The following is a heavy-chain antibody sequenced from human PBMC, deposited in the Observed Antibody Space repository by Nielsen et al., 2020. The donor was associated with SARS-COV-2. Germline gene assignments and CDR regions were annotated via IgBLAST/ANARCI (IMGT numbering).Heavy chain of an antibody. D-gene: IGHD3-22*01. CDR2: IYSGGSST. CDR3: ASLIQDSSGYYFDY. CDR1: GFTFSSYA. V-gene: IGHV3-23*03. J-gene: IGHJ4*02. Sequence: GGSLRLSCAASGFTFSSYAMSWVRQAPGKGLEWVSVIYSGGSSTYYADSVKGRFTISRDNAKNSLYLQMNSLRAEDTAVYYCASLIQDSSGYYFDYWGQGTLVTVSS.